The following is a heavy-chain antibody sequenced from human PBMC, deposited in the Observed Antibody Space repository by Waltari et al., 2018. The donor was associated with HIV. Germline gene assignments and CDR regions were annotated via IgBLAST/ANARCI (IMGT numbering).Heavy chain of an antibody. J-gene: IGHJ1*01. Sequence: QVQLVQSGAEVKQSGSSVKVSCKASGGTFSNNAFSWVRQAPGQAPEWMGGITPLYGIANYAQVFQGRVTITADESTTTLFMELSSLRSDDTAVYYCARDAIPKGVFFQHWGQGTLLVVSS. CDR2: ITPLYGIA. V-gene: IGHV1-69*01. CDR3: ARDAIPKGVFFQH. CDR1: GGTFSNNA. D-gene: IGHD2-2*02.